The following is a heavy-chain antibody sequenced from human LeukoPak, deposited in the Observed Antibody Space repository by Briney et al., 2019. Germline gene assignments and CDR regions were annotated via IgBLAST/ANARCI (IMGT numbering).Heavy chain of an antibody. CDR3: AKGTTA. Sequence: GGSLRLSCAASGLTFTNHWMSWVRQAPGKGLEWVANINQDGSEKFYVDSVKGRFTISRDNAKNSLYLQMNSLRAEDTAVYYCAKGTTAWGQGTLVTVSS. CDR1: GLTFTNHW. D-gene: IGHD2/OR15-2a*01. J-gene: IGHJ5*02. CDR2: INQDGSEK. V-gene: IGHV3-7*01.